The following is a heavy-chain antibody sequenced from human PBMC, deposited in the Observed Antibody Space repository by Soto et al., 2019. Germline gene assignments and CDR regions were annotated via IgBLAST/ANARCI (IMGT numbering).Heavy chain of an antibody. CDR1: GGSMTSGDQY. D-gene: IGHD3-10*01. J-gene: IGHJ6*02. Sequence: SETLSLTCTVTGGSMTSGDQYWTWIRQHPGKGLEWTGYINHRGSFYYNPSLKSRLSMSVDTSKNQFSLNVTSVTAADTAVYYCARELPQRQGRNMDVWGQGTTVTVSS. V-gene: IGHV4-31*03. CDR3: ARELPQRQGRNMDV. CDR2: INHRGSF.